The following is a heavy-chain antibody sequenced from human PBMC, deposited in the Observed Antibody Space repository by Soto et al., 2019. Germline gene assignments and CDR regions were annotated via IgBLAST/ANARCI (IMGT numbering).Heavy chain of an antibody. Sequence: EVQLLESGGGLVQPGGSLRLSCAASGFTFSSYAMSWVRQAPGKGLEWVSAISGSGGSTYYADSGKGRFTISKDNTKNTLNLQMTSLRAEDTAVYYCASHCSGGSCYSGDSFDIWGKGTMVTVSS. CDR3: ASHCSGGSCYSGDSFDI. CDR2: ISGSGGST. V-gene: IGHV3-23*01. D-gene: IGHD2-15*01. CDR1: GFTFSSYA. J-gene: IGHJ3*02.